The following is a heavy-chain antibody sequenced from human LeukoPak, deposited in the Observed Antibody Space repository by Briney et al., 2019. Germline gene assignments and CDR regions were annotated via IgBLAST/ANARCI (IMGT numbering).Heavy chain of an antibody. CDR3: ARLPLRITMVRGVISFAY. CDR2: INHIGST. D-gene: IGHD3-10*01. Sequence: SETLSLTCAVYGGSFSGYYWSWIRQPPGKGLEWIGEINHIGSTNYNPSLKSRVTISVDTSKNQFSLKLSSLTAEDTAVYYCARLPLRITMVRGVISFAYWGQGTLVTVSS. CDR1: GGSFSGYY. V-gene: IGHV4-34*01. J-gene: IGHJ4*02.